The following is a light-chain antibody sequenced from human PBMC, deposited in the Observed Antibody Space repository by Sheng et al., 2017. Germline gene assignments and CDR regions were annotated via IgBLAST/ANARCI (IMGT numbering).Light chain of an antibody. V-gene: IGKV1D-16*01. CDR2: DAS. Sequence: DIQMTQSPSSLSASVGDRVTITCRASQGISSQLAWYQQKPEKAPKSLIYDASILQSGVPSRFSGSVSGTDFTLTISSLQPDDFAIYYCQQYKSFPITFGQGTRLEIK. CDR3: QQYKSFPIT. CDR1: QGISSQ. J-gene: IGKJ5*01.